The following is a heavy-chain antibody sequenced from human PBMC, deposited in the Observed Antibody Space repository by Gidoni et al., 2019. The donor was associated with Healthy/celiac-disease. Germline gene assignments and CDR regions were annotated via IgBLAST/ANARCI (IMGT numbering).Heavy chain of an antibody. V-gene: IGHV4-59*01. CDR1: GGSTSSYY. Sequence: QVQLEESGPGPVKPSETLSLTCTVPGGSTSSYYWSWLRQPPGKVLEWIGYIYYSGSTNYNPSLKSRVTISVDTSKNQFSLKLSSVTAADTAVYYCARLKIVVVPAAMPTDAFDIWGQGTMVTVSS. J-gene: IGHJ3*02. D-gene: IGHD2-2*01. CDR2: IYYSGST. CDR3: ARLKIVVVPAAMPTDAFDI.